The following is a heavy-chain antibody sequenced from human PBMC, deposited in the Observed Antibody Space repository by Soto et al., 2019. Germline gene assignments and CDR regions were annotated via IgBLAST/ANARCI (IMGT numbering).Heavy chain of an antibody. CDR3: ANSYSSGSGAFDI. CDR1: GYSITSYW. D-gene: IGHD6-19*01. Sequence: LGLFPQICWKGSGYSITSYWGGRVLQMHGKGLEWMGIIYPGDSDTRYSPSFQGQVPISADKFISTAYLQWSSLKASDNAMYYCANSYSSGSGAFDIWGQGTMVTVSS. V-gene: IGHV5-51*01. CDR2: IYPGDSDT. J-gene: IGHJ3*02.